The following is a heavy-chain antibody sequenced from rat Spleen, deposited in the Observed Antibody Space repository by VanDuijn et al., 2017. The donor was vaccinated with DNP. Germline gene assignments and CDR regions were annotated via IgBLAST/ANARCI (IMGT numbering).Heavy chain of an antibody. V-gene: IGHV5-25*01. CDR3: ARHEYYHGSFDY. D-gene: IGHD1-12*01. CDR1: GFNFSNYD. J-gene: IGHJ2*01. CDR2: ISVSGGNT. Sequence: EVQVVESGGGLVQSGRSLKFSCAASGFNFSNYDMAWVRQAPTKGLEWVASISVSGGNTYYRDSVKGRCAVSRDNAKTTLYLQMDSLRSEDTATYYCARHEYYHGSFDYWGQGVMVAVSS.